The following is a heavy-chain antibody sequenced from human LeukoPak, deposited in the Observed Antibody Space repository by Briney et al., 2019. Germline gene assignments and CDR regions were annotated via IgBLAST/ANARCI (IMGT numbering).Heavy chain of an antibody. CDR3: ARVELAPYYYYMDV. V-gene: IGHV3-48*03. D-gene: IGHD1-7*01. CDR1: GFSISSYG. Sequence: GGSLRLSCAASGFSISSYGMNWVRQAPGKGLEWVSHISSSGSTIWYADSVKGRFTISRDNAKNSLYLQMNSLRAEDTAVYYCARVELAPYYYYMDVWGKGTTVTVSS. J-gene: IGHJ6*03. CDR2: ISSSGSTI.